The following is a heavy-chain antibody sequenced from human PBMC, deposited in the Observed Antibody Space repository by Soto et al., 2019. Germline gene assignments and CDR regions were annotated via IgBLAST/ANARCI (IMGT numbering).Heavy chain of an antibody. Sequence: GESLKISCAASGFTVSSNYMSWVRQAPGKGLEWVSVIYSGGSTYYADSVKGRFTISRDNSKNTLYLQMNSLRAEDTAVYYCARGQGSSYWYFDLWGRGTLVTVSS. D-gene: IGHD6-13*01. V-gene: IGHV3-53*01. J-gene: IGHJ2*01. CDR2: IYSGGST. CDR1: GFTVSSNY. CDR3: ARGQGSSYWYFDL.